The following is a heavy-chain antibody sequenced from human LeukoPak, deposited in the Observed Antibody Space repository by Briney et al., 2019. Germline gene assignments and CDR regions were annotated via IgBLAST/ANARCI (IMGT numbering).Heavy chain of an antibody. Sequence: SETLSLTCTVSGGSIISYYWSWIRQPPGKGLEWIGYIYYSGSTNYNPSLKSRVTISVDTSKNQFSLKLSSVTAADTAVYYCASQYSSSWYEENYFDYWGQGTLVTVSS. V-gene: IGHV4-59*01. D-gene: IGHD6-13*01. CDR2: IYYSGST. CDR1: GGSIISYY. CDR3: ASQYSSSWYEENYFDY. J-gene: IGHJ4*02.